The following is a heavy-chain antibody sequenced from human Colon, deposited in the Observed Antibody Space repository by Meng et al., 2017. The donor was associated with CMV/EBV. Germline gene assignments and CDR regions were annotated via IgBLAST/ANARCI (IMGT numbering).Heavy chain of an antibody. Sequence: QVQLGQSGAGGKKPGASVKVSCKTSGYVFDLYGISWVRQAPGQGLEWMGWISADKRYTSYAQNLQGRVTMTTDASTSTAYMELRGLRSNDTAVYYCARVYEYSSSWGSDYWGQGTLVTVSS. D-gene: IGHD6-6*01. CDR1: GYVFDLYG. V-gene: IGHV1-18*01. CDR2: ISADKRYT. J-gene: IGHJ4*02. CDR3: ARVYEYSSSWGSDY.